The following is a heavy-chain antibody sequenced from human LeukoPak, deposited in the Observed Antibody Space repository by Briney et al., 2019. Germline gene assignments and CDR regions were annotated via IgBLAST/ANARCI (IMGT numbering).Heavy chain of an antibody. V-gene: IGHV1-2*02. J-gene: IGHJ5*02. CDR3: ARGPARGNWFDP. Sequence: ASVKVSCKAPGYTFTGYYMHWVRQAPGQGLEWMGWINPNSGGTNYAQKFQGRVTMTRDTSISTAYMELSRLRSDDTAVYYCARGPARGNWFDPWGQGTLVTVSS. CDR1: GYTFTGYY. CDR2: INPNSGGT.